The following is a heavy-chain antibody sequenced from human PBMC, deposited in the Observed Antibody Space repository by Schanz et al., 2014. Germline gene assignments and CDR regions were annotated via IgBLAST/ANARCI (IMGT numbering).Heavy chain of an antibody. CDR1: GFTFDDYT. CDR3: AKDIGRLNWNDPNYYYYYGMDV. J-gene: IGHJ6*02. V-gene: IGHV3-43*01. CDR2: ISWDSGST. D-gene: IGHD1-20*01. Sequence: EVQLVESGGVVVQPGGSLRLSCAASGFTFDDYTMHWVRQAPGKGLEWVSLISWDSGSTYYADSVKGRFTISRDNSKNSLYLQMNSLRTEDTALYYCAKDIGRLNWNDPNYYYYYGMDVWGQGTTVTVSS.